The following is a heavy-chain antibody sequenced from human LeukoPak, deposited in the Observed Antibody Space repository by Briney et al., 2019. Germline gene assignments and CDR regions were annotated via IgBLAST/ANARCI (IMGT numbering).Heavy chain of an antibody. CDR2: ISGSGGST. D-gene: IGHD6-13*01. Sequence: PGGSLRLSCAASGFTFSSYAMSWVRQAPGKGLEWVSAISGSGGSTKYADSVKGRFAISRDNSKNILYLQMNSLRAEDTAVYYCAKALIAESNRRYYFDYWGQGTLVTVSS. V-gene: IGHV3-23*01. J-gene: IGHJ4*02. CDR3: AKALIAESNRRYYFDY. CDR1: GFTFSSYA.